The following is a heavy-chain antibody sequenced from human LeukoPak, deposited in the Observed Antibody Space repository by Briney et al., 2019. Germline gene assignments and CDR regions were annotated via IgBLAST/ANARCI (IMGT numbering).Heavy chain of an antibody. CDR2: IIPIFGTA. D-gene: IGHD4-17*01. CDR3: ARGDGDYARIFDY. CDR1: GGTFSSYA. V-gene: IGHV1-69*13. Sequence: SVKVSCKASGGTFSSYAISWVRQAPGQGLEWMGGIIPIFGTANYAQKFQGRVTITADESTSTAYMELRSLRSDDTAVYYCARGDGDYARIFDYWGQGTLVTVSS. J-gene: IGHJ4*02.